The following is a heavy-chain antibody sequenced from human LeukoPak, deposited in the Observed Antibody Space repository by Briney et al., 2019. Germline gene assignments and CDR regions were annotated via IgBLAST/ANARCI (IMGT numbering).Heavy chain of an antibody. V-gene: IGHV4-59*08. CDR2: IYYSGST. Sequence: SETLSLTCTVSGYSISRGYYWSWIRQPPGKGLEWIGYIYYSGSTNYNPSLKSRVTISVDTSKNQFSLKLSSVTAADTAVYYCARVRGSGARGYGMDVWGQGTTVTVSS. CDR1: GYSISRGYY. CDR3: ARVRGSGARGYGMDV. J-gene: IGHJ6*02. D-gene: IGHD3-16*01.